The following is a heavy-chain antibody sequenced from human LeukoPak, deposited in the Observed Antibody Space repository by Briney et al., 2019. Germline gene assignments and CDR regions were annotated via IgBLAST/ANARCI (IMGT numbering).Heavy chain of an antibody. Sequence: SETLSLTCAVYGGSFSGYYWSWIRQPPGKGLEWIGEMNHSGSTNYNPSLKSRVTISVDTSKNQFSLKLSSVTAADTAVYYCARRLGRKFGERFYYYHYMDVWGKGTTVTISS. CDR2: MNHSGST. J-gene: IGHJ6*03. V-gene: IGHV4-34*01. CDR1: GGSFSGYY. CDR3: ARRLGRKFGERFYYYHYMDV. D-gene: IGHD3-10*01.